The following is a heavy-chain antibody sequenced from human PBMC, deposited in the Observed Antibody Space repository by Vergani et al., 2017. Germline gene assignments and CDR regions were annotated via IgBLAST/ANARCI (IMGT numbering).Heavy chain of an antibody. CDR3: ARHRGSGGFFPSSYFCGMDV. D-gene: IGHD3-10*01. J-gene: IGHJ6*02. CDR2: IHHSGDT. V-gene: IGHV4-38-2*01. Sequence: QVQLQESGPGLVKPSETLTLTCDVSDSSIMTNPYWGWFRQSPGKGLEWIGCIHHSGDTHYNSSLKSRVSISIVSSSKFSLSLTSVTAADTAIYYCARHRGSGGFFPSSYFCGMDVGGHGTTGTVSS. CDR1: DSSIMTNPY.